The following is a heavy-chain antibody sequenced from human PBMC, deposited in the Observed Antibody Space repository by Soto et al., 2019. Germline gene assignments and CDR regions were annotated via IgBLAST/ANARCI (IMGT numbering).Heavy chain of an antibody. Sequence: SGPTLVNPTQTLTLTCALSGFSVSARGVGVGWIRQPPGKALEWLAIIYWNDDKLYGPSLQSRLTITKDTSKNQVVLTMTNMDPVDTATYFCAHAGDYDLLTFDHWGPGTLVTVSS. D-gene: IGHD4-17*01. J-gene: IGHJ4*02. CDR2: IYWNDDK. V-gene: IGHV2-5*01. CDR3: AHAGDYDLLTFDH. CDR1: GFSVSARGVG.